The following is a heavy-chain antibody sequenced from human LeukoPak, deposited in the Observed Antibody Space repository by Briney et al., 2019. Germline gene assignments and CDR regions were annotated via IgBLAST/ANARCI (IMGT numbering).Heavy chain of an antibody. D-gene: IGHD3-3*01. J-gene: IGHJ3*02. Sequence: PSETLSLTCAVSGYSISSSNWWGWIRQPPGKGLEWIGYMYYTGSTYYNPSLKSRVTMPVDTSKNQFSLKLSSVTAVDTAVYYCARTRVARFAFDIWGQGTMVIVSS. CDR2: MYYTGST. V-gene: IGHV4-28*01. CDR3: ARTRVARFAFDI. CDR1: GYSISSSNW.